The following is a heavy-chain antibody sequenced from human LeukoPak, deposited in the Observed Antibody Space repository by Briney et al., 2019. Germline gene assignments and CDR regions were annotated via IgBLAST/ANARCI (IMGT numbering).Heavy chain of an antibody. CDR1: GYTFTNHY. V-gene: IGHV1-46*04. CDR2: IHPSGDIR. CDR3: AREFAMRYYYGSGSYLTSRPFDY. J-gene: IGHJ4*02. Sequence: GASVKVSCKASGYTFTNHYMHWARQAPGQGLEWVGIIHPSGDIRNYAQRLQGRVTMTRDTPPSTAYMELSSLRSEDTAVYYCAREFAMRYYYGSGSYLTSRPFDYWGQGTLVTVSS. D-gene: IGHD3-10*01.